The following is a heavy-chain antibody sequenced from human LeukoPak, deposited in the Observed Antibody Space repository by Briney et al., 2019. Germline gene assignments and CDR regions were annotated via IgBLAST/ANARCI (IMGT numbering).Heavy chain of an antibody. CDR3: VTTTRGYSRDS. D-gene: IGHD3-22*01. J-gene: IGHJ4*02. V-gene: IGHV3-11*04. CDR1: GFSFSDYD. CDR2: IRSSGNTI. Sequence: GGSLRLSCAASGFSFSDYDMSWIRQAPGKGLEWVSYIRSSGNTIYYADSVRGRFTIARDNAKNSLFLQMDGLRVEDTAVYYCVTTTRGYSRDSWGQGTLVTVSS.